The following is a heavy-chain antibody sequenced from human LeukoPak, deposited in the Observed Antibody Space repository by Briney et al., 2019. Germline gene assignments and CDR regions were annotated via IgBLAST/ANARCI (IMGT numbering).Heavy chain of an antibody. D-gene: IGHD3-22*01. CDR1: GYTFTSYY. V-gene: IGHV1-46*01. Sequence: ASVQVSCKASGYTFTSYYMHWVRQAPGQGLEWMGIINPSGGSTSYAQKFQGRVTMTRDMSTSTVYMELSSLRSEDTAVYYCARGTYDSSGYYHAFDYWGQGTLVTVSS. J-gene: IGHJ4*02. CDR2: INPSGGST. CDR3: ARGTYDSSGYYHAFDY.